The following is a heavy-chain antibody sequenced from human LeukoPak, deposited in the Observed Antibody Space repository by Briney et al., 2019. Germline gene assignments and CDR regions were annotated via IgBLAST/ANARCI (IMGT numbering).Heavy chain of an antibody. CDR3: ARGPEMATTNY. V-gene: IGHV4-38-2*02. J-gene: IGHJ4*02. Sequence: NPSETLSLTCTVSGYSISSGYYWGWIRQPPGKGLEWIGSIYHSGRTYYNPSLKSRVTISVDTSKNQFSLKLSSVTAADTAVYYCARGPEMATTNYWGQGTLVTVSS. CDR1: GYSISSGYY. D-gene: IGHD5-24*01. CDR2: IYHSGRT.